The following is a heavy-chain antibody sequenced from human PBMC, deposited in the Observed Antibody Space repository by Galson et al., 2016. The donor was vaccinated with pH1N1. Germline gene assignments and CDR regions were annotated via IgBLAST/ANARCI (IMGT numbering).Heavy chain of an antibody. D-gene: IGHD3-22*01. J-gene: IGHJ4*02. Sequence: PSFQGHVTISADKSINTAYLQWNTLRASDTAMYFCARLTYYDSSPIDFWGQGTLVTVSS. CDR3: ARLTYYDSSPIDF. V-gene: IGHV5-10-1*01.